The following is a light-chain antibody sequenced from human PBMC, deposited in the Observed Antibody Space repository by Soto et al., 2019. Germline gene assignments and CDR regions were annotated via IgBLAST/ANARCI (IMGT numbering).Light chain of an antibody. CDR2: EVS. CDR3: CSWPSSSTYV. CDR1: SSDVGIYDP. J-gene: IGLJ1*01. V-gene: IGLV2-18*02. Sequence: QSVLTQPPSVSGSPGQSVAISCTGTSSDVGIYDPVSWYQLPPGTAPKLIISEVSNRPSGVPDRFSGSKSGNTASLTISGLQAEDEADYYCCSWPSSSTYVFGTGTKVTVL.